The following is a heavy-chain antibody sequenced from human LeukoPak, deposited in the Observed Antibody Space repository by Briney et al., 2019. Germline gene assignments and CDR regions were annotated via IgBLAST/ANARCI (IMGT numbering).Heavy chain of an antibody. V-gene: IGHV3-21*01. CDR3: ARALDGYGDY. CDR2: ISSSSSYI. CDR1: GFTFSSYS. D-gene: IGHD5-24*01. Sequence: GGSLRLSCVASGFTFSSYSMNWVRQAPGKGLEWVSSISSSSSYIYYADSVKGRFTISRDNAKNSLYLQMNSLRAEDTAVYYCARALDGYGDYWGQGTLVTVSS. J-gene: IGHJ4*02.